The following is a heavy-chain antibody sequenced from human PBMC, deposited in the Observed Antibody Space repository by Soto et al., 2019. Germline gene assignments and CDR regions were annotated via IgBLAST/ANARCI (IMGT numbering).Heavy chain of an antibody. CDR1: GYSFTSYW. D-gene: IGHD6-19*01. Sequence: PGESLKISCKGSGYSFTSYWIGWVRQMPGKGLEWMGIIYPGDSDTRYSPSFQGQVTISADKSISTAYLQWSSLKASDTAMYYCARCIAVAGIGYYFDYWGQGTLVTVSS. J-gene: IGHJ4*02. V-gene: IGHV5-51*01. CDR2: IYPGDSDT. CDR3: ARCIAVAGIGYYFDY.